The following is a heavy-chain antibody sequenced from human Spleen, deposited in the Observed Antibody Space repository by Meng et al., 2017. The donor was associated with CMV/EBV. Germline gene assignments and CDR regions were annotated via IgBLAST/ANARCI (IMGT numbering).Heavy chain of an antibody. CDR2: IGTAGDT. CDR1: GLTFSSYS. Sequence: GESLKISCAASGLTFSSYSMNWVRQTTGKGLEWVSAIGTAGDTYYPGSVKGRFTISRENAKNSFYLQMNSLRAEDTAVYYCARMGYSNYFPYYYGMDVWGQGTTVTVSS. V-gene: IGHV3-13*01. J-gene: IGHJ6*02. D-gene: IGHD4-11*01. CDR3: ARMGYSNYFPYYYGMDV.